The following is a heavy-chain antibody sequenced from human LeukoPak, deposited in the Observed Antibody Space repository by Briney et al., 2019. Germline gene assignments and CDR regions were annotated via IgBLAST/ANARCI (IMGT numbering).Heavy chain of an antibody. CDR3: ARGRSGSHHFDS. Sequence: GGSLRLSCAASGFTFSNYAMHWVRQAPGKGLEWVAIISYDRSNKYYADSVKGRFTISRDNSKNTLYLQMNSLRADDTAVYYCARGRSGSHHFDSWGQGTLVTVPS. V-gene: IGHV3-30*04. D-gene: IGHD3-10*01. CDR1: GFTFSNYA. J-gene: IGHJ4*02. CDR2: ISYDRSNK.